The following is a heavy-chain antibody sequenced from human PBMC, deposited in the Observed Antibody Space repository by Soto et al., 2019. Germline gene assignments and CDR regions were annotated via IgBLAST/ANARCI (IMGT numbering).Heavy chain of an antibody. V-gene: IGHV1-18*04. Sequence: QVLLVQSGAEVKKPGASVKVSCKASGYTFTTYGINWVRQAPGQGLEWMGWVSPYNGDTTYAQNFQGRVTMTTATSTRTAYMELRSLRSDDTAVYYCAREVGHMDVWGQGTTVTVSS. J-gene: IGHJ6*02. CDR2: VSPYNGDT. CDR1: GYTFTTYG. D-gene: IGHD2-2*01. CDR3: AREVGHMDV.